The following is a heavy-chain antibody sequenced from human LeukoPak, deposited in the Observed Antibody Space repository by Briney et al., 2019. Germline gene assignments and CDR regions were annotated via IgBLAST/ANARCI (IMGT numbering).Heavy chain of an antibody. Sequence: ASVKVSCKASGYTFTSYYMHWVRQAPGQGLEWMGIINPSGGSTSYAQKFQGRVTMTRDTSTSTVYMELSSLRSEDTAVYYCVREKTTPPYYYYGMDVWGQGTTATVSS. CDR2: INPSGGST. CDR1: GYTFTSYY. J-gene: IGHJ6*02. CDR3: VREKTTPPYYYYGMDV. V-gene: IGHV1-46*01. D-gene: IGHD4-11*01.